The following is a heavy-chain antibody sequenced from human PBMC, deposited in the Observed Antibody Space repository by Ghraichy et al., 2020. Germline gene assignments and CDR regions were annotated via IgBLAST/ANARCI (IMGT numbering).Heavy chain of an antibody. CDR3: ARLVIGGTVAFDI. CDR1: HNAFASSA. V-gene: IGHV1-18*04. CDR2: ISGYNGNT. Sequence: ASVKVSCKTSHNAFASSAIHWVRQAPGQGLEWMGWISGYNGNTYYADSLQGRVVMTTDTSTATAFMELRSLKPDDTALYFCARLVIGGTVAFDIWGQGTTVIVST. J-gene: IGHJ3*02. D-gene: IGHD4-23*01.